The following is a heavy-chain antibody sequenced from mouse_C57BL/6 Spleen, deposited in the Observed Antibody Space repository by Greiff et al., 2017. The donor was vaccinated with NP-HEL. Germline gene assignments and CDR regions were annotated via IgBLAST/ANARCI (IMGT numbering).Heavy chain of an antibody. CDR1: GYTFTGYW. CDR2: ILPGSGST. CDR3: ARGLITTVVEYYFCY. J-gene: IGHJ2*01. V-gene: IGHV1-9*01. D-gene: IGHD1-1*01. Sequence: VQVVESGAELMKPGASVKLSCKATGYTFTGYWIEWVKQRPGHGLEWIGEILPGSGSTNYNEKFKGKATFTTDTSSNTAYMQLSSLTTEDSAIYYCARGLITTVVEYYFCYWGQGTTLTVYS.